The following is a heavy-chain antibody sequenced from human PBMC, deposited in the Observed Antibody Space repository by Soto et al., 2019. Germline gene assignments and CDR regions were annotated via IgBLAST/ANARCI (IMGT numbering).Heavy chain of an antibody. CDR3: ARGNILTGYCHNWFDP. CDR2: TYYSGST. CDR1: GGSISSYY. D-gene: IGHD3-9*01. V-gene: IGHV4-59*01. J-gene: IGHJ5*02. Sequence: SETLSLTCTVSGGSISSYYWSWIRQPPGKGLEWIGYTYYSGSTNYNPSLKSRVTISVDTSKNQFSLKLSSVTAADTAVYYCARGNILTGYCHNWFDPWGQGTLVTVSS.